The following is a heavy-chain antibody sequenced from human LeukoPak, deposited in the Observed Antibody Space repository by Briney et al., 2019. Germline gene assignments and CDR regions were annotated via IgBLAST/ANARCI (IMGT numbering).Heavy chain of an antibody. CDR3: ARDQYDTWSRRGNFDS. Sequence: GGSLRLSCVASGFTFGKYWMSWVRQAPGKGLEWVANIKLVGSEKNYVDSVKGRFTISRDNTKNSLYLQMNSLRAEDTAVFYCARDQYDTWSRRGNFDSWGQGTLVIVSS. D-gene: IGHD3-3*01. CDR2: IKLVGSEK. V-gene: IGHV3-7*03. CDR1: GFTFGKYW. J-gene: IGHJ4*02.